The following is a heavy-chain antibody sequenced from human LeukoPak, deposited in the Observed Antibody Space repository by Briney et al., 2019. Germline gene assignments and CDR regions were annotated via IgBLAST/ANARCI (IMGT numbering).Heavy chain of an antibody. D-gene: IGHD6-13*01. J-gene: IGHJ4*02. CDR3: ARDSYSSSWYGFPHFDY. Sequence: GGSLRLSCAASGFTFSSYWMSWVRQAPGKGLEWVANIKQDGSEKYYVDSVKGRFTISRDNAKNSLYLQMNSLRAEDTAVYYCARDSYSSSWYGFPHFDYWGQGTLVTVSS. CDR1: GFTFSSYW. V-gene: IGHV3-7*01. CDR2: IKQDGSEK.